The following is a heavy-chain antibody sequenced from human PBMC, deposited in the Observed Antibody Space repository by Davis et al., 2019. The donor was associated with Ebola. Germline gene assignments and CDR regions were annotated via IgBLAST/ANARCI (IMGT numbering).Heavy chain of an antibody. J-gene: IGHJ6*04. D-gene: IGHD6-13*01. Sequence: SETLSLTCSVSGGSISNREYYWAWVRQPPGKDLEWIGSIHYTETTYYNSPLKSRVTISVDTSKSQFSLRLSSVSAADTAIYYCVRLSIVAPETLYYNYDVDVWGKGTTVTISS. CDR3: VRLSIVAPETLYYNYDVDV. V-gene: IGHV4-39*01. CDR1: GGSISNREYY. CDR2: IHYTETT.